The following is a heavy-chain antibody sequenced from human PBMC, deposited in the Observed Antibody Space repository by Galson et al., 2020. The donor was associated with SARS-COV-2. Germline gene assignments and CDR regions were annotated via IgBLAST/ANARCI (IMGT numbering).Heavy chain of an antibody. J-gene: IGHJ4*02. Sequence: GGSLRLSCAASGFTFSSYGMHWVRQAPGKGLEWVAVISYDGSNKYYADSVKGRFTISRDNSKNTLYLQMNSLRAEDTAVYYCAKGYSGSYQTYLDYWGQGTLVTVSS. CDR2: ISYDGSNK. V-gene: IGHV3-30*18. CDR3: AKGYSGSYQTYLDY. CDR1: GFTFSSYG. D-gene: IGHD1-26*01.